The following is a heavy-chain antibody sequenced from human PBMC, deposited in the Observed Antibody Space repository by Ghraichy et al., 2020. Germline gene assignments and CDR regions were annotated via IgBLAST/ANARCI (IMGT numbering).Heavy chain of an antibody. Sequence: ASVKVSCKASGYTFTGYYMHWVRQAPGQGLEWMGWINPNSGGTNYAQKFQGWVTMTRDTSISTAYMELSRLRSDDTAVYYCATSYSSSPPFDCWGQGTLVTVSS. CDR1: GYTFTGYY. CDR3: ATSYSSSPPFDC. J-gene: IGHJ4*02. CDR2: INPNSGGT. D-gene: IGHD6-6*01. V-gene: IGHV1-2*04.